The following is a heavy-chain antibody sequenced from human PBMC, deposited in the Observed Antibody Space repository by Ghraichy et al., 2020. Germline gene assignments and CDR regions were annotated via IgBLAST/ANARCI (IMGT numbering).Heavy chain of an antibody. CDR2: IYYSGTT. D-gene: IGHD2-2*01. CDR3: ARPPIYTSPLLRGDV. CDR1: GGSISSSSYY. V-gene: IGHV4-39*01. Sequence: SQTLSLTCTVSGGSISSSSYYWGWIRQPPGKGLEWIGSIYYSGTTYYNSSLRGRVTISLDTSKNQFSLKLSSVTAADTAVYYCARPPIYTSPLLRGDVWGQGTTVTVSS. J-gene: IGHJ6*02.